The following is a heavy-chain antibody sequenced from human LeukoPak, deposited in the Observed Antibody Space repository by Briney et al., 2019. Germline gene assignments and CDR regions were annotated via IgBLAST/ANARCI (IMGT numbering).Heavy chain of an antibody. D-gene: IGHD2-21*01. J-gene: IGHJ4*02. CDR1: GVFMSAYQ. Sequence: SETLSLICTVSGVFMSAYQWRWVRQSPEEGLEWMGCINTKGETSYNPSLKSRVTTSVDTSKSQFSLRLTSVTAADTAVYYCATSNDAKIAPFDHWGQGAPVTVSS. V-gene: IGHV4-4*09. CDR2: INTKGET. CDR3: ATSNDAKIAPFDH.